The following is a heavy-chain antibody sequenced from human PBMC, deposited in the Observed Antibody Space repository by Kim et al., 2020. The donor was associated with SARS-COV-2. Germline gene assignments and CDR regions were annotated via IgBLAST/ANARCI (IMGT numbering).Heavy chain of an antibody. CDR3: TRGSGGGNSGY. Sequence: GESLKISCQGSGYTFANFWISWVRQMPGRGLEWLGRIDPSDSYINYNPSFQGHVTISLDKSINTAYLQWSSLRASDTAIYYCTRGSGGGNSGYWGQGTLVTVSS. V-gene: IGHV5-10-1*01. CDR2: IDPSDSYI. J-gene: IGHJ4*02. D-gene: IGHD2-21*02. CDR1: GYTFANFW.